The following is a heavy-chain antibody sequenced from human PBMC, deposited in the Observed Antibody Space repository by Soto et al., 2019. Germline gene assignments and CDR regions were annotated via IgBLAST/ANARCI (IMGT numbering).Heavy chain of an antibody. D-gene: IGHD1-1*01. CDR2: IIPHFGAG. CDR1: GDSFSNSA. J-gene: IGHJ4*02. CDR3: AKAREVTTTAFDN. Sequence: VASVKVSCKVSGDSFSNSAISWVRQAPGQGLEWMGNIIPHFGAGDSAQKFQGRVTITADVSTSTVYMELTNLRHEDTAIYFCAKAREVTTTAFDNWGRGTLVTVS. V-gene: IGHV1-69*13.